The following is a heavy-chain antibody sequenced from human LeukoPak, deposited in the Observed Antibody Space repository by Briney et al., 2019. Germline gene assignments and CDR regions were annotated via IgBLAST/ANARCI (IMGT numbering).Heavy chain of an antibody. Sequence: GRSLRLSCVGSGFTFSKYAMHWVRQAPGKGLEWVAVISYDGSNKYYADSVKGRFTISRDNSKNTLYLQMNSLRAEDTAVYYCARDRLGTANTLDAFDIWGQGTMVTVSS. J-gene: IGHJ3*02. D-gene: IGHD2-15*01. CDR3: ARDRLGTANTLDAFDI. CDR1: GFTFSKYA. V-gene: IGHV3-30-3*01. CDR2: ISYDGSNK.